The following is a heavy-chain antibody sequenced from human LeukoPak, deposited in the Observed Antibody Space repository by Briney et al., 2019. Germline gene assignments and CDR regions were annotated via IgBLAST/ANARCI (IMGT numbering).Heavy chain of an antibody. V-gene: IGHV1-69*13. D-gene: IGHD2-2*02. CDR1: GYTFTSYG. CDR2: IIPIFGTA. J-gene: IGHJ3*02. CDR3: ARADCSSTSCYKGMIDAFDI. Sequence: SVKVSCKASGYTFTSYGISWVRQAPGQGLEWMGGIIPIFGTANYAQKFQGRVTITADESTSTAYMELSSLRSEDTAVYYCARADCSSTSCYKGMIDAFDIWGQGTMVTVSS.